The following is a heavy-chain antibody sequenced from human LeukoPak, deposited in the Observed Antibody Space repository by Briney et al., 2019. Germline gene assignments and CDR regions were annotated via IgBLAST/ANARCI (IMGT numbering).Heavy chain of an antibody. V-gene: IGHV4-38-2*01. J-gene: IGHJ6*04. CDR3: ATHCSSTSCYENGMDV. CDR1: GCSISSGYY. D-gene: IGHD2-2*01. Sequence: SETLSLTCAVSGCSISSGYYRGWIRQPPGKGLEWIGSIYHSGSTYYNPSLKSRVTISVDTSKNQFSLKLSSVTAADTAVYYCATHCSSTSCYENGMDVWGKGTTVTVSS. CDR2: IYHSGST.